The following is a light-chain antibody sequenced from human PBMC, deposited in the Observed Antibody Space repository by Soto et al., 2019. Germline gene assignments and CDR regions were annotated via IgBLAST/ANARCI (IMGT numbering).Light chain of an antibody. Sequence: QSALTQPASVSGSPGQSITISCTGTSSDVGGYNYVSWYQQHPGKAPKLMIYDVSNRPSGVSNRFSGSKSGNTASLTISGLQAEEEADYSCSSYTSSSTLVVFGGGTKLTVL. CDR3: SSYTSSSTLVV. J-gene: IGLJ2*01. CDR2: DVS. V-gene: IGLV2-14*01. CDR1: SSDVGGYNY.